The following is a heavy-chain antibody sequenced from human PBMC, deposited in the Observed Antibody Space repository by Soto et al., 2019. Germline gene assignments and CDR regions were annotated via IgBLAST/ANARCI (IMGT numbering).Heavy chain of an antibody. CDR3: AREGDYYGSGTIDY. CDR2: IIPIFGTA. CDR1: GGTFSSYA. Sequence: QVQLVQSGAEVKKPGSSVKVSCKASGGTFSSYAISWVRQAPGQGLEWMGGIIPIFGTANYAQKFQGRVTITADESAGTAHMELSSLRYEDTAVYYCAREGDYYGSGTIDYWGQGTLDTVSS. J-gene: IGHJ4*02. V-gene: IGHV1-69*12. D-gene: IGHD3-10*01.